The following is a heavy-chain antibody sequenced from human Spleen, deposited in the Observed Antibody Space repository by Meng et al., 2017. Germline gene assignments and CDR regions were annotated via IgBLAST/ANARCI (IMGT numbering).Heavy chain of an antibody. J-gene: IGHJ4*02. CDR1: GGPISSADYY. V-gene: IGHV4-4*02. D-gene: IGHD2/OR15-2a*01. CDR2: IYHDGRT. Sequence: QVQLQESGPGLLKPSQTLSLTCTVSGGPISSADYYWCSWVRQSPGKGLEWIGEIYHDGRTNYNPSLNSRVTLSVDNSKNHLSLQLTSVTAADTAVYYCGGNGDSDSFYIDSWGRGTLVTVSS. CDR3: GGNGDSDSFYIDS.